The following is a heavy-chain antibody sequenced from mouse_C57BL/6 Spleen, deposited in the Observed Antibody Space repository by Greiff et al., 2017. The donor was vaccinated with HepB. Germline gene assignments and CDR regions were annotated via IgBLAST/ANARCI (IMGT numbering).Heavy chain of an antibody. Sequence: QVQLQQPGAELVMPGASVKLSCKASGYTFTSYWMHWVKQRPGQGLEWIGEIDPSDSYTNYNQKFKGKSTLTVDKSSSTAYMQLSSLTSEDSAVYYCAREKGPSSGFAYWGQGTLVTVSA. CDR3: AREKGPSSGFAY. D-gene: IGHD3-2*02. V-gene: IGHV1-69*01. CDR2: IDPSDSYT. J-gene: IGHJ3*01. CDR1: GYTFTSYW.